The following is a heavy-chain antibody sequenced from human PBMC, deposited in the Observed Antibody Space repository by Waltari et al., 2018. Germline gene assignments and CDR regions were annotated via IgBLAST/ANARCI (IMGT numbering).Heavy chain of an antibody. Sequence: EVQLVESGGGLVKPGGSLSLYCAASGFHFCRHSLNGFRQAPGKGLEWFSSISSISTYKYYADSVRGRFTISRDNAMNSLYLQLNSLRAEDTAVYYCVSPALPGAHYYYYYGMDFWGQGTTVTVSS. CDR3: VSPALPGAHYYYYYGMDF. CDR1: GFHFCRHS. V-gene: IGHV3-21*01. J-gene: IGHJ6*02. CDR2: ISSISTYK. D-gene: IGHD2-2*01.